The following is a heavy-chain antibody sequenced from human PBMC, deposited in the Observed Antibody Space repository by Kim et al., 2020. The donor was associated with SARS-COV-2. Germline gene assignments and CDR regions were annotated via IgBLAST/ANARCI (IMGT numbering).Heavy chain of an antibody. J-gene: IGHJ4*02. Sequence: ASVKVSCKASGYTFTSYGISWVRQAPGQGLEWMGWISAYNGNTNYAQKLQGRVTMTTDTSTSTAYMELRSLRSDDTAVYYCARDRSGSGSYSSFDYWGQGTLVTVSS. CDR3: ARDRSGSGSYSSFDY. V-gene: IGHV1-18*01. CDR2: ISAYNGNT. CDR1: GYTFTSYG. D-gene: IGHD3-10*01.